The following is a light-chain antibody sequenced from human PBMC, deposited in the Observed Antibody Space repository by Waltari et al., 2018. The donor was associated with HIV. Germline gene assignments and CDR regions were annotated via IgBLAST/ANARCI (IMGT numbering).Light chain of an antibody. Sequence: QSALTQPLSVSGSPGQSVTISCTGTSSDVGGYNYVSWYQQHPGKAPKLMIYDVSKRPSGVPDRFSGSKSGNTASLTISGLQAEDEADYYCCSYAGDSTFVLFGGGTKLTVL. CDR1: SSDVGGYNY. J-gene: IGLJ2*01. V-gene: IGLV2-11*01. CDR3: CSYAGDSTFVL. CDR2: DVS.